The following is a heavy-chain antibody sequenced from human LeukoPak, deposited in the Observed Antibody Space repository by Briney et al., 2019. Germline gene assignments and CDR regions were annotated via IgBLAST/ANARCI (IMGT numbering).Heavy chain of an antibody. J-gene: IGHJ5*02. D-gene: IGHD3-3*01. CDR3: ATTSFFVGPTTIFQNWFDP. CDR1: GYTLTELS. CDR2: FDPEDGET. V-gene: IGHV1-24*01. Sequence: ASVKVSCKVSGYTLTELSMHWVRQAPGKGPEWMGGFDPEDGETIYAQKFQGRVTMTEDTSTDTAYMELSSLRSEDTAVYYCATTSFFVGPTTIFQNWFDPWGQGTLVTVSS.